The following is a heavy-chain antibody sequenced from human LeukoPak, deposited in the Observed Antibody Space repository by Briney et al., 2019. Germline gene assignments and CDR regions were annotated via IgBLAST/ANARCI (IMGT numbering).Heavy chain of an antibody. CDR3: ARRMATVTDAFDI. CDR1: GYSLTSHF. Sequence: SETLSLTCNVSGYSLTSHFWSWIRQTPGKGLEWIGYVFHSGTTNYSPSLKSRVTISLDTSKKQFYLRLASVTAADTAVYYCARRMATVTDAFDIWGRGTMVSVSS. J-gene: IGHJ3*02. CDR2: VFHSGTT. D-gene: IGHD5-24*01. V-gene: IGHV4-59*08.